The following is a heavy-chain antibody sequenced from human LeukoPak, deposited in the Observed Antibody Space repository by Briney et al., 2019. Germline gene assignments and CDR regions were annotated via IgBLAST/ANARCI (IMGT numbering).Heavy chain of an antibody. Sequence: SQTLSLTCAISGDSVSSNGAAWNWIRQSPSRGLEWLGRTYYRSKWYNDYAVSVKSRITINPDTSKNQFSLQLNSVTPEDTVVYYCAREGLAAAGTGYGFDYWGQGTLVTVSS. CDR3: AREGLAAAGTGYGFDY. D-gene: IGHD6-13*01. V-gene: IGHV6-1*01. CDR2: TYYRSKWYN. J-gene: IGHJ4*02. CDR1: GDSVSSNGAA.